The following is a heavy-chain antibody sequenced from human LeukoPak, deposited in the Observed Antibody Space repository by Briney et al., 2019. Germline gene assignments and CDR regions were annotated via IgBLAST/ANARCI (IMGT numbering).Heavy chain of an antibody. Sequence: SETLSLTCTVSGGSISSYYWSWIRQPAGKGLEWIGRIYTSGSTNYNPSLKSRVTMSVDTSKNQFSLKLSSVTAADTAVYYCARDWNYYGSGSYYNADWFDPWGQGTLVTVSS. J-gene: IGHJ5*02. V-gene: IGHV4-4*07. CDR1: GGSISSYY. CDR3: ARDWNYYGSGSYYNADWFDP. D-gene: IGHD3-10*01. CDR2: IYTSGST.